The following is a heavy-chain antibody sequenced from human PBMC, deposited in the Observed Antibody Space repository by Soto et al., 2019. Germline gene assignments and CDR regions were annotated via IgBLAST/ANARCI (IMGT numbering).Heavy chain of an antibody. Sequence: SETLSLTCNVSGGSISSGGYYWSWVRQHPGKGLEWVGYIYYSGSTNYNPSLKSRVTISVDTSKNQFSLRMSSVTAADTAVYYCARSGQPYYYYYGLDVWGQGTTVTVSS. V-gene: IGHV4-31*03. J-gene: IGHJ6*02. CDR3: ARSGQPYYYYYGLDV. CDR1: GGSISSGGYY. CDR2: IYYSGST.